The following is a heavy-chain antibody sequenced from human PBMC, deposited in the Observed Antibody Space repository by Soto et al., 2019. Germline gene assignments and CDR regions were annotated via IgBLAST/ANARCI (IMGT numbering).Heavy chain of an antibody. CDR2: INYDGNDT. Sequence: GGSLRLSCAVSGFTFSNFWMSWVRQPPGKGLEWVANINYDGNDTYYVESVRGRFTISRDNAQNSLFLRMNSLRAEDTAVYYCAREGDCRGGGGGCYTGLKSWGQGTLVTVSS. J-gene: IGHJ5*02. D-gene: IGHD2-15*01. CDR1: GFTFSNFW. V-gene: IGHV3-7*01. CDR3: AREGDCRGGGGGCYTGLKS.